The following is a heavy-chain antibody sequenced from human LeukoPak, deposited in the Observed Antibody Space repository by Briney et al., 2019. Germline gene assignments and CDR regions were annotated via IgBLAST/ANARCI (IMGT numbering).Heavy chain of an antibody. CDR3: ARQKNCGGDCYPYYFDY. CDR2: IYYSGSA. D-gene: IGHD2-21*02. CDR1: GGSVSSSSYY. Sequence: PSETLSLTCTVSGGSVSSSSYYWGWIRQPPGKGLEWIGSIYYSGSAYYNPSLKSRATISVDTSKNQFSLKLSSVTAADTAVYYCARQKNCGGDCYPYYFDYWGQGTLVTASS. V-gene: IGHV4-39*01. J-gene: IGHJ4*02.